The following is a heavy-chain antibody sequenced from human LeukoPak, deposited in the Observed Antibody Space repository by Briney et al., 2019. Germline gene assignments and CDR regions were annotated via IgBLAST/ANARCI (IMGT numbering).Heavy chain of an antibody. V-gene: IGHV4-30-2*01. CDR2: IYHTGST. D-gene: IGHD3-3*01. CDR1: GGSISSGVYY. Sequence: SETLSLTCTVSGGSISSGVYYWSWIRQPPGKGLEWIGYIYHTGSTYYNPSLKSRVTISVDRSKNQFSLKLNSVTAADTAVYYCARTSTISDAFDIWGQGTMVTVSS. CDR3: ARTSTISDAFDI. J-gene: IGHJ3*02.